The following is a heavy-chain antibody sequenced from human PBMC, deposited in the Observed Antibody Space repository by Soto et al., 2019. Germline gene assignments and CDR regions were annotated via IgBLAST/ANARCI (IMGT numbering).Heavy chain of an antibody. CDR2: ISGSGGNT. V-gene: IGHV3-23*01. D-gene: IGHD3-22*01. Sequence: GSLRLSCAASGFTFSSYAMSLVRQAPGKGVEWVSAISGSGGNTYYAASVKGRFTISSDNSKHTLYLQMNSLRAEDTAVYYCATPLRVTMIVVPPDAFDIWGQGTMVTVSS. CDR1: GFTFSSYA. J-gene: IGHJ3*02. CDR3: ATPLRVTMIVVPPDAFDI.